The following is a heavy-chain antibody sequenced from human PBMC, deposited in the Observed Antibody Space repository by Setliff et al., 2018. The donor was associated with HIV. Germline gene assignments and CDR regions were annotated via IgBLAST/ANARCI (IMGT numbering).Heavy chain of an antibody. D-gene: IGHD3-16*01. CDR2: IYSDGRT. V-gene: IGHV3-53*01. Sequence: QTGGSLRLSCAASGFTVSDTHMTWVCQAPGKGLEWVSFIYSDGRTYYAESVKGRFTISRDDSKNTLYLQMHSLRVEDTAAYYCAKGVKWLDPWGQGIQVTVSS. CDR1: GFTVSDTH. CDR3: AKGVKWLDP. J-gene: IGHJ5*02.